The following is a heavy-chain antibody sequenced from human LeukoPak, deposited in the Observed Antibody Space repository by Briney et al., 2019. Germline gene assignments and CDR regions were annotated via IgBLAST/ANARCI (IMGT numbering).Heavy chain of an antibody. CDR3: ARRTVRSWYRWFDP. V-gene: IGHV1-8*01. CDR1: GYTFTSYD. Sequence: ASVKVSCKASGYTFTSYDINWVRQATGQGLEWMGWMNPNSGNTGYAQKFQGRVTMTRNTSISTAYMELSSLRSEDTAVYYCARRTVRSWYRWFDPWGQGTLVTVSS. J-gene: IGHJ5*02. D-gene: IGHD6-13*01. CDR2: MNPNSGNT.